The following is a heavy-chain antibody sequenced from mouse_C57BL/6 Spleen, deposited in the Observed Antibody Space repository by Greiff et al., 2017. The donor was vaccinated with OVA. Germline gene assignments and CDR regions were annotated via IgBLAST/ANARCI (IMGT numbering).Heavy chain of an antibody. CDR1: GYTFTSYW. Sequence: QVQLQQPGAELVKPGASVKMSCKASGYTFTSYWITWVKQRPGQGLEWIGDIYPGSGSTNYNEKFKSKATLTVDTSSSTAYMQLSSLTSEDSAVYYCARTGGAQRQGPFDYWGKGTTLTVSS. J-gene: IGHJ2*01. CDR3: ARTGGAQRQGPFDY. V-gene: IGHV1-55*01. CDR2: IYPGSGST. D-gene: IGHD3-2*01.